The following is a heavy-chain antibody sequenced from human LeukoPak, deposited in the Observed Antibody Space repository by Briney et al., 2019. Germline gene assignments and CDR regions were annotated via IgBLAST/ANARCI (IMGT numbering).Heavy chain of an antibody. D-gene: IGHD3-10*01. CDR2: IYHSGST. J-gene: IGHJ5*02. CDR3: ARHDVLLWFGESYNWFDP. V-gene: IGHV4-4*02. CDR1: GGSISSSNW. Sequence: PSGTLSLTCAVSGGSISSSNWWSWVRQPPGKGLEWIGEIYHSGSTNYNPSLKSRVTISVDKSKNQFSLKLSSVTAADTAVYYCARHDVLLWFGESYNWFDPWGQGTLVTVSS.